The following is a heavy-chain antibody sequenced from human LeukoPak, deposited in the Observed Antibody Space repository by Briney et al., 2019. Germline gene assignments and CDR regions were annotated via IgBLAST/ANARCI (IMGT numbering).Heavy chain of an antibody. CDR1: GFTFGSYA. Sequence: GGSLRLSCAASGFTFGSYAMHWVRQAPGKGLEWVALISFDDSDKYYADSVKGRFTISRDNYKNTLFLQMSSLRVEDTAVYYCATELRIGATGYLFAFDIWGQGTMVTVSS. D-gene: IGHD1-1*01. J-gene: IGHJ3*02. V-gene: IGHV3-30*03. CDR2: ISFDDSDK. CDR3: ATELRIGATGYLFAFDI.